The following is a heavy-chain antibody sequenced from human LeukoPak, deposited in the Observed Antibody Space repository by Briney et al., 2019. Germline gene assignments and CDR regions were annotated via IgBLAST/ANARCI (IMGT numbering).Heavy chain of an antibody. D-gene: IGHD2-15*01. CDR1: GGSFSGYY. CDR2: IYHSGST. V-gene: IGHV4-34*01. J-gene: IGHJ4*02. Sequence: SETLSLTCAVYGGSFSGYYWGWIRQPPGKGLEWIGSIYHSGSTYYNPSLKSRVTISVDTSKNQFSLKLSPVTAADTAVYYCAREDRYRSGGSCYSWGQGTLVTVSS. CDR3: AREDRYRSGGSCYS.